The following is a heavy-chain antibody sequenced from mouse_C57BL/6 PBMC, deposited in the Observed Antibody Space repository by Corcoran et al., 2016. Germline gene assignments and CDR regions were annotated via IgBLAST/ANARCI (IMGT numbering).Heavy chain of an antibody. CDR1: GYAFSSYW. V-gene: IGHV1-80*01. D-gene: IGHD1-1*01. CDR3: ARGDYYGSSYYFDY. J-gene: IGHJ2*01. Sequence: QVQLQQSGAELVKPGASVKISCKASGYAFSSYWMHWVKQRPGKGLEWIGQIYPGDGDTNYNGKFKGKATLPADKYSSTAYMQLSSLTSEDSAVYFCARGDYYGSSYYFDYWGQGTTLTVSS. CDR2: IYPGDGDT.